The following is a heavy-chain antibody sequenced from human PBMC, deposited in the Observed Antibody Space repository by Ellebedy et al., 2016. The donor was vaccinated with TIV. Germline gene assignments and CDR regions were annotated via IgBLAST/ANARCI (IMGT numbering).Heavy chain of an antibody. V-gene: IGHV3-7*03. D-gene: IGHD1-26*01. CDR1: GFTFSTYW. CDR2: IKEDGSQT. CDR3: AREGGSYTHYFDH. J-gene: IGHJ4*02. Sequence: PGGSLRLSCAASGFTFSTYWMAWVRQAPGKGLEWVANIKEDGSQTYYVGSVKGRFTISRDNAKNSLYLQMNSLRADDTAVYYCAREGGSYTHYFDHWGQGTLVTVSS.